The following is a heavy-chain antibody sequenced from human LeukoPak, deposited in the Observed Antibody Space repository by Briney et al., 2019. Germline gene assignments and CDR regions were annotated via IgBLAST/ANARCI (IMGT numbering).Heavy chain of an antibody. J-gene: IGHJ3*02. Sequence: PGGSLRLSCAASGFTFSSYSMNWVRQAPGKGLGWVSSISSSSSYIYYADSVKGRFTISRDNAKNLLYLQMNSLRAEDTAVYYCAREGGYYYMDAFDIWGQGTMVTVSS. D-gene: IGHD3-22*01. V-gene: IGHV3-21*01. CDR2: ISSSSSYI. CDR3: AREGGYYYMDAFDI. CDR1: GFTFSSYS.